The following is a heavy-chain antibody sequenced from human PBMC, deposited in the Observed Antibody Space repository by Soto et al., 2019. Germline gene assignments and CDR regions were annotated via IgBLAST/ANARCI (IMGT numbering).Heavy chain of an antibody. CDR2: ISAYNGNT. CDR1: GYTFTSYG. J-gene: IGHJ2*01. CDR3: ARGPIVVVPAAMARFWYFDL. Sequence: ASVKVSCKASGYTFTSYGISWVRQAPGQGLEWMGWISAYNGNTNYAQKLQGRVTMTTDTSTSTAYMELRSLRSDDTAVYYCARGPIVVVPAAMARFWYFDLWGRGTLVTVSS. V-gene: IGHV1-18*01. D-gene: IGHD2-2*01.